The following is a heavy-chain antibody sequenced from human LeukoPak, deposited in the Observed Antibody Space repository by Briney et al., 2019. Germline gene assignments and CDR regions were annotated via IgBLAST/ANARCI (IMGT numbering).Heavy chain of an antibody. J-gene: IGHJ6*02. CDR2: IYYSGST. Sequence: SESLSLTCTVSGGSISSYYWSWTRQPPGKGLEWIGYIYYSGSTNCNPSLKSRVTISVDTSKNQFSLKLSSVTAADTAVYYCARDQYSSGWFGTYYGMDVWGQGTTVTVSS. D-gene: IGHD6-19*01. CDR1: GGSISSYY. V-gene: IGHV4-59*01. CDR3: ARDQYSSGWFGTYYGMDV.